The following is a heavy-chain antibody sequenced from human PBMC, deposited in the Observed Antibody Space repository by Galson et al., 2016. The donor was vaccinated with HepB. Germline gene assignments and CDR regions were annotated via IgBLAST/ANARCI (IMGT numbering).Heavy chain of an antibody. CDR3: ANLPVYYYDNSTEWD. CDR2: GVST. V-gene: IGHV3-23*01. J-gene: IGHJ4*02. D-gene: IGHD3-22*01. Sequence: GVSTYSADSVKGRFTISRDNSANTLYLQMNSLRAEDTAVYYCANLPVYYYDNSTEWDWGQGTLVTVSS.